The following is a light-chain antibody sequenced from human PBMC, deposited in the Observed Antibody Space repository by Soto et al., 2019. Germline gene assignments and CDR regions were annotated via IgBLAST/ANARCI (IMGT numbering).Light chain of an antibody. CDR1: QSIRNS. Sequence: EIVMTQSPASLSVSPGETATLSCRASQSIRNSLAWYQQKPGQAPSLVIYGASTRATGIPARFSGSGSGTEFTLTISNLQSEDSALYYCQQYNNWPPRTFGQGTKLEIK. V-gene: IGKV3-15*01. CDR2: GAS. CDR3: QQYNNWPPRT. J-gene: IGKJ2*01.